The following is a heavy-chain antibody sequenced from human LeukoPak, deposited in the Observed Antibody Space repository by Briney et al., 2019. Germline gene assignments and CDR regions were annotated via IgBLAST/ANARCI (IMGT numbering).Heavy chain of an antibody. CDR3: AKTREAAATGLDAFDT. J-gene: IGHJ3*02. Sequence: GGSLRLSCAASGFTFSSYWMHWVRQAPGKGLVWVSRINSDGSSTTYADSVKGRFTISRDNSKNTLYLQMNSLTTEDTAVYYCAKTREAAATGLDAFDTWGQGTMVTVSS. CDR1: GFTFSSYW. V-gene: IGHV3-74*01. D-gene: IGHD6-13*01. CDR2: INSDGSST.